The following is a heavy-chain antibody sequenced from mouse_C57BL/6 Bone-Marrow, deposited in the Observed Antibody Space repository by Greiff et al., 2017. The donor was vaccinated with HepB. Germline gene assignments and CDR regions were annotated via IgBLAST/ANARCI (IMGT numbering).Heavy chain of an antibody. Sequence: EVMLVESGGDLVKPGGSLKLSCAASGFTFSSYGMSWVRQTPDKRLEWVATISSGGSYTYYPDSVKGRFTISRDNAKNTLYLQMSSLKSEDTSMYYCARLNWDVRDYWGQGTTLTVSS. J-gene: IGHJ2*01. CDR3: ARLNWDVRDY. V-gene: IGHV5-6*01. CDR1: GFTFSSYG. CDR2: ISSGGSYT. D-gene: IGHD4-1*02.